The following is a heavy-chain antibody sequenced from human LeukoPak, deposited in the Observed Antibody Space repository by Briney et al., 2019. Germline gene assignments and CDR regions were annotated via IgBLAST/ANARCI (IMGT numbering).Heavy chain of an antibody. D-gene: IGHD2-2*01. CDR1: GYTFTSYY. Sequence: GASVKVSCKASGYTFTSYYMHWVRQAPGQGLEWMGIINPSGGSTSYAQKFQGRVTMTRDMSTSTVYMELSSLRSEDTAVYYCAKVLVVPAAVDYWGQGTLVTVSS. CDR2: INPSGGST. J-gene: IGHJ4*02. V-gene: IGHV1-46*01. CDR3: AKVLVVPAAVDY.